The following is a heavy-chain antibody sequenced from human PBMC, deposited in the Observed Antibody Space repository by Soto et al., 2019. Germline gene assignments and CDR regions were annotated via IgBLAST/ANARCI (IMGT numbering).Heavy chain of an antibody. CDR3: ARVPVVGGWNDAVDY. CDR2: IIPILGIA. CDR1: GGTFSSYT. Sequence: ASVKVSCKASGGTFSSYTISWVRQAPGQGLEWMGRIIPILGIANYAQKFQGRVTITADKSTSTAYMELSSLRSEDTAVYYCARVPVVGGWNDAVDYWGQGTLVTVSS. J-gene: IGHJ4*02. V-gene: IGHV1-69*02. D-gene: IGHD1-1*01.